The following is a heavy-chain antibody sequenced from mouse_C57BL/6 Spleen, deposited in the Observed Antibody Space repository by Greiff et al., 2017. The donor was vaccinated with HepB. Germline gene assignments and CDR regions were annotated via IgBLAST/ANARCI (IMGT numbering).Heavy chain of an antibody. V-gene: IGHV1-55*01. CDR1: GYTFTSYW. CDR2: SYPGSGST. CDR3: ARDGDYGVPYWYFDV. J-gene: IGHJ1*03. D-gene: IGHD2-4*01. Sequence: QVQLQQPGAELVKPGASVKMSCKASGYTFTSYWITWVKQRPGQGLEWIGDSYPGSGSTNYNEKFKSKATLTVDTSSSTAYMQLSSLTSEDSAVYYCARDGDYGVPYWYFDVWGTGTTVTVSS.